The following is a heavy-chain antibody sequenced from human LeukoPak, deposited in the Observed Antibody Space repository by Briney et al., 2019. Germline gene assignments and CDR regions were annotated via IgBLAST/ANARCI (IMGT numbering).Heavy chain of an antibody. CDR3: ARDSGERGSGSYLIAL. D-gene: IGHD3-10*01. Sequence: ASVKVSFKASGYTFTDYYMHSVRQAPGQRLEWMGWINPKSGGTNYLQKFQGRVTKTRDTPISTAYMELSRMRSDDRAVYYCARDSGERGSGSYLIALWGQGTLVTVSS. V-gene: IGHV1-2*02. J-gene: IGHJ4*02. CDR1: GYTFTDYY. CDR2: INPKSGGT.